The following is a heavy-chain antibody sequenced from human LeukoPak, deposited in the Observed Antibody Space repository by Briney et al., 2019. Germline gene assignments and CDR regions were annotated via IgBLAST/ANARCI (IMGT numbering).Heavy chain of an antibody. V-gene: IGHV3-11*01. D-gene: IGHD3-22*01. CDR2: ISSSGSTI. Sequence: GGSLRLSCAASGFTFSDYYMSWIRQAPGKGLEWVSYISSSGSTIYYADSVKGRFTISRDNAKNSLYLQMNSLRAEDTAVYYCAKKEVALTNYFDYWGQGTRVTVSS. J-gene: IGHJ4*02. CDR3: AKKEVALTNYFDY. CDR1: GFTFSDYY.